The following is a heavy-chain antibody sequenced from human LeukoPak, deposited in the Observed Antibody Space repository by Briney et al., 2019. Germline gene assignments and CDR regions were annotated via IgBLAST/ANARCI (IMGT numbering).Heavy chain of an antibody. V-gene: IGHV1-2*02. CDR1: GYTFTGYY. CDR2: INPNSRGT. J-gene: IGHJ3*02. Sequence: GASVKVSCKASGYTFTGYYMHWVRQATGQGLEWMGWINPNSRGTDSAQKFQGRFSMTRDTSISTAYMELSRLRSDDTAVYYCARRAREYSHDAFDIWGQGTMVTVSS. D-gene: IGHD5-18*01. CDR3: ARRAREYSHDAFDI.